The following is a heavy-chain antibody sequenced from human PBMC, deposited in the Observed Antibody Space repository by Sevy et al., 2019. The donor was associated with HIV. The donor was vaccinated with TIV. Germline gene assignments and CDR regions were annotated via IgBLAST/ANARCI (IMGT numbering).Heavy chain of an antibody. D-gene: IGHD2-2*01. CDR1: GFTFSSYS. V-gene: IGHV3-48*01. Sequence: GGCLRLSCAASGFTFSSYSMNCVRQAPGKGLEWVSYISSSSSTIYYADSVKGRFTISRDNAKNSLYLQMNSLRAEDTAVYYWTRDGGVYCSSICCDPLDAFDIWGQGTPVTVSS. CDR3: TRDGGVYCSSICCDPLDAFDI. J-gene: IGHJ3*02. CDR2: ISSSSSTI.